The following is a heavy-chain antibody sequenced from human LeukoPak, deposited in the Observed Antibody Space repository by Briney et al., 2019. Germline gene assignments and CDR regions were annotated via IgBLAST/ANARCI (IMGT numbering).Heavy chain of an antibody. J-gene: IGHJ4*02. Sequence: ASVKVSCKASGYTFTSYGISWVRQAPGQGLEWMGWISSNDGNTYYVQNFQGRVTMTTDTSTSTAYMELRSLRSDDTAVYYCARSSLGYEGTFDYWGQGTLVTVSS. V-gene: IGHV1-18*01. CDR1: GYTFTSYG. CDR2: ISSNDGNT. CDR3: ARSSLGYEGTFDY. D-gene: IGHD5-12*01.